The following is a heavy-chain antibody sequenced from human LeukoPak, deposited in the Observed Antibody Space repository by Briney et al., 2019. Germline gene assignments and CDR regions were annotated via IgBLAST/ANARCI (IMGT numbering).Heavy chain of an antibody. CDR3: ARGPVGATNAFHI. CDR1: GYTFTGYY. J-gene: IGHJ3*02. Sequence: GASVKVSCKASGYTFTGYYMHWVRQAPGQGLEWMGWINPNSGGTNYAQKFQGWVTMTRDTSIATAYMELSSLRSDDTAVYYCARGPVGATNAFHIWGQGTLVTVSS. D-gene: IGHD1-26*01. V-gene: IGHV1-2*04. CDR2: INPNSGGT.